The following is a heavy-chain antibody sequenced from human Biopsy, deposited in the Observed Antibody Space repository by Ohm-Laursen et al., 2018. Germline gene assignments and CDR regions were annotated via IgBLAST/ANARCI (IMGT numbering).Heavy chain of an antibody. V-gene: IGHV4-31*01. J-gene: IGHJ2*01. CDR2: IYYSGTT. CDR3: ARRPYGGTRYWYFDL. CDR1: GGSVSSGGFY. Sequence: TLSLTWTVSGGSVSSGGFYWSWIRQHPGKGLEWIGYIYYSGTTYYNPSLKSLATISVDTSKNQFSLKLNSVTAADTAVYYCARRPYGGTRYWYFDLWGRGTLVTVSS. D-gene: IGHD4-23*01.